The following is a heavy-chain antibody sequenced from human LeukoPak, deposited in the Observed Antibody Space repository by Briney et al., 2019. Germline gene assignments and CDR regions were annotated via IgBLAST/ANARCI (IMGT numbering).Heavy chain of an antibody. CDR1: GYSFTSYW. Sequence: GESLKISCKGSGYSFTSYWIGWVRQMPGKGLEWMGIIYPGDSDTRYSPSFQGKVTISADKSISTAYLQWSSLKASDTAMYYCARHGRPYDTLTYYYYYMDVWGKGTTVTVSS. D-gene: IGHD3-9*01. CDR2: IYPGDSDT. J-gene: IGHJ6*03. V-gene: IGHV5-51*01. CDR3: ARHGRPYDTLTYYYYYMDV.